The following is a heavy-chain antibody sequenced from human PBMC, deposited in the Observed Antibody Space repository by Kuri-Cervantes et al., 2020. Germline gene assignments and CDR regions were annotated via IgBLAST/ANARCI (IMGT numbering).Heavy chain of an antibody. J-gene: IGHJ4*02. CDR1: GFTFSSCS. V-gene: IGHV3-48*04. CDR2: ISSSSSTI. D-gene: IGHD3-3*01. CDR3: VRCLLRGYNLFDY. Sequence: GGSLRLSCAASGFTFSSCSMNWVRQAPGKGLEWVSYISSSSSTIYYADSVEGRFTISRDDAKNSLHLQMNSLRAEDTAVYFCVRCLLRGYNLFDYWGQGTLVTVSS.